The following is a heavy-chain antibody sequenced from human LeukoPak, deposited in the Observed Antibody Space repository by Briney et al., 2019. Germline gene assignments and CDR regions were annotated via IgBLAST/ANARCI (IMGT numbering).Heavy chain of an antibody. Sequence: ASVKVSCKASGYTFIHYGISWVRQAPGQGLEGMDWINTSNGNTNYAQNIQGRVTMTTDTSTSTAYMELRSLRSDATAIYFCARDLTGSRCRGGSCYFMFGYWGQGTLVTVSS. CDR1: GYTFIHYG. J-gene: IGHJ4*02. D-gene: IGHD2-15*01. CDR3: ARDLTGSRCRGGSCYFMFGY. CDR2: INTSNGNT. V-gene: IGHV1-18*01.